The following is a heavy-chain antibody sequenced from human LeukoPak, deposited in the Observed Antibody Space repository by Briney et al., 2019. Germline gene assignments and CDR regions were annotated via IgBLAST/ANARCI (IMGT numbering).Heavy chain of an antibody. CDR3: TRVSYADGGYFDY. CDR2: ISRTTNYT. Sequence: PGGSLRLSCAASGFTFSSYYMNWVRQAPGKGLEWVSSISRTTNYTYYTDSVKGRFTISRDNAKNSLYLQMNSLTAEDTAVYYCTRVSYADGGYFDYWGRGTLVTVSA. D-gene: IGHD3-16*01. V-gene: IGHV3-21*01. CDR1: GFTFSSYY. J-gene: IGHJ4*02.